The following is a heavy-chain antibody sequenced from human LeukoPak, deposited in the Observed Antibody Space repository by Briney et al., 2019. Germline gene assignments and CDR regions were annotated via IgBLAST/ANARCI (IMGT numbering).Heavy chain of an antibody. V-gene: IGHV1-18*01. Sequence: ASVKVSCKASGYTFTSYGISWVRQAPGQGLEWMGWISAYNGNTNYAQKLQGRVTMTTDTSTSTAYMELRSLRSDDTAVYYRARVGTAGTRVYYYYMDVWGKGTTVTVSS. CDR3: ARVGTAGTRVYYYYMDV. CDR2: ISAYNGNT. D-gene: IGHD1-7*01. J-gene: IGHJ6*03. CDR1: GYTFTSYG.